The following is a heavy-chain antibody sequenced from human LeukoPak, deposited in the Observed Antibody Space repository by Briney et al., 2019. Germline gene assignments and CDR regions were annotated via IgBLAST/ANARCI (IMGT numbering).Heavy chain of an antibody. CDR3: ARGAKLGYCSSTRCPFDP. CDR2: IYYSGST. V-gene: IGHV4-59*01. Sequence: NSSETLSLTCTVSGGSISTYYWSLIRQPPGKGLEWIGCIYYSGSTNYNPSLKSRVTISVDTSKNQFSLKLSSVTAADTAVYYCARGAKLGYCSSTRCPFDPWGQGTLVTVSS. D-gene: IGHD2-2*01. CDR1: GGSISTYY. J-gene: IGHJ5*02.